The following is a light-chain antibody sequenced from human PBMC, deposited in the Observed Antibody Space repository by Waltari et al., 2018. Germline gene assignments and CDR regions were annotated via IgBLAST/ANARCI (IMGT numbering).Light chain of an antibody. J-gene: IGKJ4*01. CDR2: AAS. CDR3: LHLSNFPLS. Sequence: DIQLTQSPSFLSASVRDRVTITCRANQFISTHLAWYQQKPGKAPKLLIYAASTLQSAIPSRFSGSGSGTEFTLTIDSLQPEDFATYYCLHLSNFPLSFGGGTKVELK. V-gene: IGKV1-9*01. CDR1: QFISTH.